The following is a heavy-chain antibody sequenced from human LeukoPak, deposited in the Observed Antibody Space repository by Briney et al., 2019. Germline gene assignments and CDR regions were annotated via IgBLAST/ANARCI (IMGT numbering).Heavy chain of an antibody. CDR3: AMGGYDMAFDY. Sequence: SVTVSCTASGGTFSSYAISWVRQAPGQGLEWMGRIIPILGIANYAQKFQGRVTITTDESTSTAYMELSSLRSEDTAVYYCAMGGYDMAFDYWGQGTLVTVSS. J-gene: IGHJ4*02. CDR1: GGTFSSYA. CDR2: IIPILGIA. V-gene: IGHV1-69*04. D-gene: IGHD5-12*01.